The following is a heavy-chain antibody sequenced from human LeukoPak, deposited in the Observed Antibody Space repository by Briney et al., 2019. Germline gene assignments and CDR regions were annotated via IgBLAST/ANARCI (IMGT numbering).Heavy chain of an antibody. CDR2: INPNSGGT. J-gene: IGHJ4*02. Sequence: GASVKVSCKVSGYTLTELSMHWVRQAPGQGLEWMGWINPNSGGTNYAQKFQGRVTMTRDTSISTAYMELSRLRSDDTAVYYCARAKRWLPFDYWGQGTLVTVSS. D-gene: IGHD5-24*01. V-gene: IGHV1-2*02. CDR3: ARAKRWLPFDY. CDR1: GYTLTELS.